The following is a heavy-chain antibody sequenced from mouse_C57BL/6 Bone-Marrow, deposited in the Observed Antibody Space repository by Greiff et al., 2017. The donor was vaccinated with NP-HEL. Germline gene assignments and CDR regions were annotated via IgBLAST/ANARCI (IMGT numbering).Heavy chain of an antibody. D-gene: IGHD6-5*01. CDR3: ARPYHDYFDY. J-gene: IGHJ2*01. CDR1: GYAFSSSW. Sequence: QVQLQQSGPELVKPGASVKISCKASGYAFSSSWMNWVKQRPGKGLEWIGRIYPGDGDTNYNGKFKGKATLTADKSSSTAYMQLSSLTSEDAAVYFGARPYHDYFDYWCQGTTLTVSS. V-gene: IGHV1-82*01. CDR2: IYPGDGDT.